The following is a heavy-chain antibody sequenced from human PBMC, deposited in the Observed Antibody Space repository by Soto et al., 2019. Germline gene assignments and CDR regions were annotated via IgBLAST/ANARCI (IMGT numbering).Heavy chain of an antibody. CDR3: ARRGPLSGLGY. Sequence: EVQLVESGGGVVQPGGSLILSCAASGFTFSSYWMHWVRQAPGKGLVWVSRINHDESSSTYVDSVRGRFTISRDNAKNTLYLQMNSLRAEDTAVYYCARRGPLSGLGYWGQGTLVTVSS. D-gene: IGHD1-26*01. V-gene: IGHV3-74*01. CDR2: INHDESSS. J-gene: IGHJ4*02. CDR1: GFTFSSYW.